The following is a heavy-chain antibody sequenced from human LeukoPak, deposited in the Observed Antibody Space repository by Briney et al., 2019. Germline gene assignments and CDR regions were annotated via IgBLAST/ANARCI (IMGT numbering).Heavy chain of an antibody. CDR3: AKETVVVITLSYYFDY. CDR2: ISGSGGST. J-gene: IGHJ4*02. Sequence: PGGSLRLSCAASGFTVSSNYMSWVRQAPGKGLEWVSAISGSGGSTYYADSVKGRFTISRDNSKNTLYLQMNSLRAEDTAVYYCAKETVVVITLSYYFDYWGQGTLVTVSS. V-gene: IGHV3-23*01. D-gene: IGHD3-22*01. CDR1: GFTVSSNY.